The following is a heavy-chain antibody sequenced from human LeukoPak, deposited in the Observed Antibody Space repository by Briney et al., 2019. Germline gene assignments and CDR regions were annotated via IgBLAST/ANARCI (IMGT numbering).Heavy chain of an antibody. CDR2: IYYSGST. CDR3: ARAKGRYCSGGSCYSGYYYYGMDV. Sequence: SETLSLTCTVPGGSISSYYWSWIRQPPGKGLEWIGYIYYSGSTNYNPSLKSRVTISVDTSKNQFSLKLSSVTAADTAVYYCARAKGRYCSGGSCYSGYYYYGMDVWGQRTTVTVSS. CDR1: GGSISSYY. V-gene: IGHV4-59*01. D-gene: IGHD2-15*01. J-gene: IGHJ6*02.